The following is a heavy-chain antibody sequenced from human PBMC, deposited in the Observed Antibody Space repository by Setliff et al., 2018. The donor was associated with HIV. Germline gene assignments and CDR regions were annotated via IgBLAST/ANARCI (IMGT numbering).Heavy chain of an antibody. CDR2: INHRGTI. V-gene: IGHV4-34*01. CDR3: ARMWRWSGPESYYFDS. CDR1: GGAVSDYY. D-gene: IGHD2-21*01. J-gene: IGHJ4*02. Sequence: PSETLSLTCAFPGGAVSDYYWTWIRQTPGRGLEWIGDINHRGTIKYNSSLRGRVTISDDTSKKQCSLKLTSVTAADTAVYYCARMWRWSGPESYYFDSWGRGTLVTVSS.